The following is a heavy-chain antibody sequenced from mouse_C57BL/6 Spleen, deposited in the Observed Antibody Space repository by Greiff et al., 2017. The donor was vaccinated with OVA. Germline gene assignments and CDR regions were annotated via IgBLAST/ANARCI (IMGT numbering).Heavy chain of an antibody. CDR1: GFNIKDYY. CDR2: IDPEDGET. CDR3: ARDPITTVDDY. V-gene: IGHV14-2*01. J-gene: IGHJ2*01. D-gene: IGHD1-1*01. Sequence: DVKLQESGAELVKPGASVKLSCTASGFNIKDYYMHWVKQRTEQGLEWIGRIDPEDGETKYAPKFQGKATITADTSSNTAYLQLSSLTSEDTAVYCCARDPITTVDDYWGQGTTLTVSS.